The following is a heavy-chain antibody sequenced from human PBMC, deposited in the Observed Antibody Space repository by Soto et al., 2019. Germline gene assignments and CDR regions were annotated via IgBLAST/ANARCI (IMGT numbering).Heavy chain of an antibody. CDR3: ARQDVDTAMVYYYYGMDV. V-gene: IGHV1-46*01. CDR1: GYAFTSYY. D-gene: IGHD5-18*01. CDR2: INPSGGST. J-gene: IGHJ6*02. Sequence: ASVKVACKASGYAFTSYYMHWVRQAPGQGLEWMGIINPSGGSTGYAQKFQGRVTMTRDTSTSTVYMELSSLRSEDTVVYYCARQDVDTAMVYYYYGMDVWGQGTTVTVSS.